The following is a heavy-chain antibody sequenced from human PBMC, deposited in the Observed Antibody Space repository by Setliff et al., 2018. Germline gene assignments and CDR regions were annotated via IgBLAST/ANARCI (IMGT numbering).Heavy chain of an antibody. CDR1: GYTFTEYL. CDR3: ARVGDYMGYYYNYYMDV. CDR2: IFPGDSAT. Sequence: PGESLKISCKGSGYTFTEYLIGWVRQMPGKGLEWMGIIFPGDSATKYSPSFRGQVTMSVDKSINTAYLQWSSLRASDTAIYYCARVGDYMGYYYNYYMDVWGKGTTVTVSS. J-gene: IGHJ6*03. D-gene: IGHD3-10*01. V-gene: IGHV5-51*01.